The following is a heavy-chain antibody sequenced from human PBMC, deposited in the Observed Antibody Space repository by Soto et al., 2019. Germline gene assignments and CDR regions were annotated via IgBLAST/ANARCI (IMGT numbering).Heavy chain of an antibody. CDR1: GYTFTDYY. CDR3: AKDLTRQLAYWLDP. Sequence: GASVKVSCKASGYTFTDYYMHWVRQAPGQGLEWMGWINAHSGGTEYAQKFQGRVTLTRDTSIATAYLTLTSLTSDDTALYYCAKDLTRQLAYWLDPWGQGTQVTVSS. V-gene: IGHV1-2*02. D-gene: IGHD6-6*01. CDR2: INAHSGGT. J-gene: IGHJ5*02.